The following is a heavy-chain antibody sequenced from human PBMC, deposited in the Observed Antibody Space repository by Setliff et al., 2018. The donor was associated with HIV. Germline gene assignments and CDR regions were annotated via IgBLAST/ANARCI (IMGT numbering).Heavy chain of an antibody. V-gene: IGHV1-18*01. CDR3: ARRADWFDL. J-gene: IGHJ5*02. Sequence: GASVKVSCKASGYTFTSYGLSWVRQALGQGLEWMGWISDYNSNTEYAQKLQGRVTMTKDTSTSTAYMELGSLRPDDTAVYFCARRADWFDLWGQGTLVTVSS. CDR2: ISDYNSNT. CDR1: GYTFTSYG.